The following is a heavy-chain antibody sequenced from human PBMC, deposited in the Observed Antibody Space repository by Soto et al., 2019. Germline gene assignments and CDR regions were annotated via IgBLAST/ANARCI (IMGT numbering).Heavy chain of an antibody. V-gene: IGHV4-39*01. D-gene: IGHD1-1*01. CDR3: ARLGVQLERRQGAGD. CDR1: GGSISSSSYY. J-gene: IGHJ4*02. CDR2: IYYSGST. Sequence: QLQLQESGPGLVKPSETLSLTCTVSGGSISSSSYYWGWIRQPPGKGLEWIGSIYYSGSTYYNPSLKSRVTISVDTSKNQFSLKLSSVTAADTAVYYRARLGVQLERRQGAGDWGQGTLVTVSS.